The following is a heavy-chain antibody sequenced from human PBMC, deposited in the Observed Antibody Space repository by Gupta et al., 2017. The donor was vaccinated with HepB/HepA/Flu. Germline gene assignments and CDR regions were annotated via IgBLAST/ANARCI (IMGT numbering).Heavy chain of an antibody. Sequence: QVQLVESGGGVVQPWRSLRLSCAASGFTFSRYAMPWVLQSPGKGLEWVAVISDDGSNKYYADSVKGRFTISRDNSKNTLYLQMNSLRAEDTAVYYWARERGPTGIYYFDYWGQGTLVTVAS. CDR1: GFTFSRYA. V-gene: IGHV3-30-3*01. CDR2: ISDDGSNK. CDR3: ARERGPTGIYYFDY. D-gene: IGHD3-10*01. J-gene: IGHJ4*02.